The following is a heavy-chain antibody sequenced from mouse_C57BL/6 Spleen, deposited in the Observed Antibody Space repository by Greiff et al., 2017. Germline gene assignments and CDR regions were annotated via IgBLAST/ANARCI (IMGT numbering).Heavy chain of an antibody. CDR3: ARYPYYYGSSYGYFDV. CDR2: IDPSDSDT. J-gene: IGHJ1*03. Sequence: QVQLQQPGAELVRPGSSVKLSCKASGYTFTSYWMHWVKQRPIQGLEWIGNIDPSDSDTHYNQKFKDKATLTVDKSSSTAYMQLSSLTSVDSAVYYCARYPYYYGSSYGYFDVWGTGTTVTVSS. D-gene: IGHD1-1*01. CDR1: GYTFTSYW. V-gene: IGHV1-52*01.